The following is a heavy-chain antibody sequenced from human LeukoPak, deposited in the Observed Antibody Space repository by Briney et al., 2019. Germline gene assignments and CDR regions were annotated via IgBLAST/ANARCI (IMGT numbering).Heavy chain of an antibody. CDR1: GGTFSSYA. J-gene: IGHJ6*03. Sequence: SVKVSCKASGGTFSSYAISWVRQAPGQGLEWMGGIIPIFGTANYAQKFQGRVTITTDESTSTAYMELSSLRSEDTAVYYRARDRPRKYYYGSGNYYYYYMDVWGKGTTVTVSS. CDR3: ARDRPRKYYYGSGNYYYYYMDV. V-gene: IGHV1-69*05. CDR2: IIPIFGTA. D-gene: IGHD3-10*01.